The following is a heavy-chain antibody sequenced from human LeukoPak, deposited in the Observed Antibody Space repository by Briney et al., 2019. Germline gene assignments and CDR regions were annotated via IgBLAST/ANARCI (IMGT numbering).Heavy chain of an antibody. Sequence: GGSLRLSCAASGFTFSSYEMNWVRQAPGKGLEWVSYISSSGSTIYYADSVKGRFTISRDNDKNSLFLQMSSLRAEDTAMYYCARFRVQVSISTAGTIINYYMDVWGRGTTVTVSS. CDR3: ARFRVQVSISTAGTIINYYMDV. J-gene: IGHJ6*03. CDR2: ISSSGSTI. D-gene: IGHD6-13*01. V-gene: IGHV3-48*03. CDR1: GFTFSSYE.